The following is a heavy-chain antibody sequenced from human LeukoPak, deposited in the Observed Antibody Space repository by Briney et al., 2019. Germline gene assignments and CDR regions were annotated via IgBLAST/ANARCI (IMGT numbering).Heavy chain of an antibody. D-gene: IGHD2-15*01. Sequence: ASVKVSCTASGYTFTGYYMHWVRQAPGPGREWLGWINHNSGGTNYAQKFQGRVTMTRDTSISTAYMELSRLRADDTAVYYCAALGYCSGGSCYFNFDYWGQGTLVTVSS. CDR3: AALGYCSGGSCYFNFDY. CDR2: INHNSGGT. V-gene: IGHV1-2*02. J-gene: IGHJ4*02. CDR1: GYTFTGYY.